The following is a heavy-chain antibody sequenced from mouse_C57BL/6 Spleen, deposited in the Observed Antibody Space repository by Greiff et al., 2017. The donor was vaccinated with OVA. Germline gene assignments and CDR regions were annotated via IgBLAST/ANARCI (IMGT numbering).Heavy chain of an antibody. CDR2: IDPSDSYT. J-gene: IGHJ2*01. CDR1: GYTFTSYW. V-gene: IGHV1-69*01. CDR3: ARLDY. Sequence: VQLQQPGAELVMPGASVKLSCKASGYTFTSYWMHWVKQRPGQGLEWIGEIDPSDSYTNYNQKFKGKSTLTVDKSSSTAYMQLSSLTSEGSAVYYCARLDYWGQGTTLTVSS.